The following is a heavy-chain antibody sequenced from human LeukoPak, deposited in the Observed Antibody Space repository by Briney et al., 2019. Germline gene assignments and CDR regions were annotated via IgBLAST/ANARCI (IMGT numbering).Heavy chain of an antibody. CDR1: GFTFSSYA. Sequence: TGGSLRLSCAASGFTFSSYAMSWVRQAPGKGLEWVSTITGSGGSTYYADSVKGRFTISRDNSKSTLYLQMNSLRAEDTAVYYCAKNSGYDYFFPFDYWGQGTLVTVSS. CDR3: AKNSGYDYFFPFDY. J-gene: IGHJ4*02. V-gene: IGHV3-23*01. CDR2: ITGSGGST. D-gene: IGHD5-12*01.